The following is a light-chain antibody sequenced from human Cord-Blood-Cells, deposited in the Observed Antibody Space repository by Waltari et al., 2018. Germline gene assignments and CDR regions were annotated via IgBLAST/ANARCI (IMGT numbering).Light chain of an antibody. CDR3: QQYYSTLA. Sequence: DIVMTQSPDSLAVSLGERATINCKSSQSVLYSSNNKNYLAWYQQKPGQPPKLLIYGASTRESGVPDRFSGSGSGTDFTLTISSLQAEDVTVYYCQQYYSTLAFGQGTKVEIK. V-gene: IGKV4-1*01. CDR2: GAS. J-gene: IGKJ1*01. CDR1: QSVLYSSNNKNY.